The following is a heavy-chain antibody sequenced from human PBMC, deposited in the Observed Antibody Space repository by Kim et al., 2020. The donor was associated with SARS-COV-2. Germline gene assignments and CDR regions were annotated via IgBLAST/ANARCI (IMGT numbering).Heavy chain of an antibody. CDR3: ARDLTPSSYAFDI. CDR1: GGSISSGAYY. J-gene: IGHJ3*02. Sequence: SETLSLTCTVSGGSISSGAYYWNWIRQHPGKGLEWIGYIYRSGSTYYNPSLKSRVTISVDKSKNQFSLTLSSVTAADTAVDYCARDLTPSSYAFDIWSQG. D-gene: IGHD1-26*01. CDR2: IYRSGST. V-gene: IGHV4-31*03.